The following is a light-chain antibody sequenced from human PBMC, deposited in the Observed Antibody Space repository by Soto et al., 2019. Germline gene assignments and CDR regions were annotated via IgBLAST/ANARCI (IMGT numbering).Light chain of an antibody. CDR2: GVS. CDR1: QSVSSNY. V-gene: IGKV3-20*01. Sequence: EIVLTQSPGTLSLSPGERATLSCRASQSVSSNYLAWYQQKPGQAPRLLISGVSSRATGIPDRFSGSGSGTDFTLTISSLEPEDIAVYYCQQYSSPPRTFGQGTKVEIK. CDR3: QQYSSPPRT. J-gene: IGKJ1*01.